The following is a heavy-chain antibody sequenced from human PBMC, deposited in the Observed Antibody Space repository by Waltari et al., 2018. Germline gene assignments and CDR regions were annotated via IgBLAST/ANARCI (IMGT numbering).Heavy chain of an antibody. D-gene: IGHD6-19*01. CDR2: ISGSGRSYI. J-gene: IGHJ4*02. Sequence: DVQLVESGGGLVKPGGALRLPGSAFGSPSRSLDSDRVRQAPGRGLEWVASISGSGRSYIFYTDSVKGRFTISRDNAKNSLFLQMNSLRAEDTAVYYCTRDLYGSGGDYFDPWGQGTLVTVSS. CDR3: TRDLYGSGGDYFDP. V-gene: IGHV3-21*01. CDR1: GSPSRSLD.